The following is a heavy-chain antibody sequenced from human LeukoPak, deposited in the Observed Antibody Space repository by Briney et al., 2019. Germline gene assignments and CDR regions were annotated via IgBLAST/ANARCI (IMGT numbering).Heavy chain of an antibody. V-gene: IGHV4-61*02. CDR3: ASSQGKQWLVWGY. Sequence: SETLSLTCTVSGGSISSGSYYWSWIRQPAGKGLEWIGRIYTSGSTNYNPSLKSRVTISVDTSKNQFSLKLSSVTAADTAVYYCASSQGKQWLVWGYWGQGTLVTVSS. CDR2: IYTSGST. D-gene: IGHD6-19*01. J-gene: IGHJ4*02. CDR1: GGSISSGSYY.